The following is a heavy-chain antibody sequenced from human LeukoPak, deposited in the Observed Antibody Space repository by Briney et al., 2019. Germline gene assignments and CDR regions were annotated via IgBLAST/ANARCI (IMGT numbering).Heavy chain of an antibody. D-gene: IGHD5-24*01. J-gene: IGHJ4*02. V-gene: IGHV1-69*06. CDR2: IIPIFGTA. CDR1: GGTFSSYA. CDR3: ASIVEMATMSFDY. Sequence: SVKVSCKASGGTFSSYAISWVRQAPGQGLEWMGGIIPIFGTASYAQKFQGRVTITADKSTSTAYMELSSLRSEDTAVYYCASIVEMATMSFDYWGQGTLVTVSS.